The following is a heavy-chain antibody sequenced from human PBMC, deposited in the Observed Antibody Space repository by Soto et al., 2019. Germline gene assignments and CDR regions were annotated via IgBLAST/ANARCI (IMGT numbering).Heavy chain of an antibody. CDR3: ARVSSGWYGDYYYYGMDV. V-gene: IGHV3-30-3*01. CDR1: GFTFSSYA. D-gene: IGHD6-19*01. CDR2: ISYDGSNK. J-gene: IGHJ6*02. Sequence: QVQLVESGGGVVQPGRSLRLSCAASGFTFSSYAMHWVRQAPGKGLEWVAVISYDGSNKYYADSVKGRFTISRDNSKNTLYLQMNSLRAEDTAVYYCARVSSGWYGDYYYYGMDVWGQGTTVTVSS.